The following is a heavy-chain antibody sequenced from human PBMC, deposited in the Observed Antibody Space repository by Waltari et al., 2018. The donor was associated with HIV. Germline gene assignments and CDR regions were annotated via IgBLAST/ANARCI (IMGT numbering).Heavy chain of an antibody. Sequence: QVQLVQSGAEMKKPGSSVNVSCKASGGTLANFAISWVRQVPGKGPEWLGGIIPVFGTTNSAQKFQDRVSLTADESTGTAYMELKSLRSDDTAMYYCARDHFLSSAWYAPFDTWGQGTLVTVSA. CDR2: IIPVFGTT. CDR1: GGTLANFA. CDR3: ARDHFLSSAWYAPFDT. D-gene: IGHD6-19*01. J-gene: IGHJ4*02. V-gene: IGHV1-69*01.